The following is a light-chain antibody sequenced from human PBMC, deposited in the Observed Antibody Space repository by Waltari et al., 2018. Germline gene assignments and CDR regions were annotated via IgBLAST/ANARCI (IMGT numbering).Light chain of an antibody. V-gene: IGKV1-27*01. CDR1: QGISNY. CDR3: QNYNSAPFT. J-gene: IGKJ3*01. Sequence: DIQMTQSPSSLSASVGDRVTITCRASQGISNYLTWYQQKPGKVPKLLIYAASTLQSGFQSRFSGSGSGTDFTLTISSLQPEDVATYYCQNYNSAPFTVGPGTRVDIK. CDR2: AAS.